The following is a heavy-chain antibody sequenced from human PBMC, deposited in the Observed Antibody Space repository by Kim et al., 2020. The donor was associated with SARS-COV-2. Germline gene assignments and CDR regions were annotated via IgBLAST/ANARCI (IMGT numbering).Heavy chain of an antibody. CDR3: ARDKRYCSSTSCQFDP. D-gene: IGHD2-2*01. V-gene: IGHV3-21*01. CDR1: GFTFSSYS. CDR2: ISSSSSYI. Sequence: GGSLRLSCAASGFTFSSYSMNWVRQAPGKGLEWVSSISSSSSYIYYADSVKGRFTISRDNAKNSLYLQMNSLRAEDTAVYYCARDKRYCSSTSCQFDPWGQGTLVTVSS. J-gene: IGHJ5*02.